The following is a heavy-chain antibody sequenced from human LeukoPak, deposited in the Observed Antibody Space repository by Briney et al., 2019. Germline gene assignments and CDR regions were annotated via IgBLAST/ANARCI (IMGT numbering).Heavy chain of an antibody. V-gene: IGHV1-18*01. CDR3: ARDSRSIYYNYYFDY. J-gene: IGHJ4*02. Sequence: VSVKVSCKASGYTFTSYGISWVRQAPGQGLEWMGWISAYNGNTNYAQKLQGRVTMTTDTSTSTAYMELRSLRSDDTAVYYCARDSRSIYYNYYFDYWGQGTLVTVSS. CDR1: GYTFTSYG. D-gene: IGHD1-1*01. CDR2: ISAYNGNT.